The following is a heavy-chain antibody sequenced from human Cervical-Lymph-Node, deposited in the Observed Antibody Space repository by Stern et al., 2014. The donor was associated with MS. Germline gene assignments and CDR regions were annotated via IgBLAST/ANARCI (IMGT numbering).Heavy chain of an antibody. CDR2: IYYSGST. J-gene: IGHJ5*02. Sequence: QVQLQESGPGLVKPSQTLTLTCTVSGGSISRGGYYWSWVRQHPGQGLVWIGYIYYSGSTYYNPSLKSRVTIAVDTSKNQFSLKLSSVTAADTAVYYCARDLRYYYDSSGYYYRWFDPWGQGTLVTVSS. D-gene: IGHD3-22*01. V-gene: IGHV4-31*03. CDR3: ARDLRYYYDSSGYYYRWFDP. CDR1: GGSISRGGYY.